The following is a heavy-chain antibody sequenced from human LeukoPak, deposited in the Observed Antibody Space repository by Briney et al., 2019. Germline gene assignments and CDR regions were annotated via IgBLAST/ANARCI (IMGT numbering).Heavy chain of an antibody. CDR2: ISGSGSTT. D-gene: IGHD3-22*01. CDR3: AKEEGYYYDSGGYYVEYFQH. Sequence: GGSLRLSCAASGFTFSSYAMSWVRQAPGKGLDWVSAISGSGSTTYYADSVKGRFTISRDKSKNTLYLQMNSLRAEDTAVYYCAKEEGYYYDSGGYYVEYFQHWGQGTLVTVSS. J-gene: IGHJ1*01. V-gene: IGHV3-23*01. CDR1: GFTFSSYA.